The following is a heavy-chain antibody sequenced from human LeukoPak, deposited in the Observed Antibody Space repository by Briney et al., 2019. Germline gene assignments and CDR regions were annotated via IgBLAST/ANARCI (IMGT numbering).Heavy chain of an antibody. J-gene: IGHJ4*02. Sequence: GGSLRLSCAASGFTFSSYAMSWVRQAPGKGLEWVSAISGSGGSTYYADSVKGRFTISRDNSKNTLYLQMTSLRAEDTAVYYCATPLVAAYRTSNVYWGQGTLVTVSS. CDR2: ISGSGGST. V-gene: IGHV3-23*01. CDR3: ATPLVAAYRTSNVY. D-gene: IGHD2-15*01. CDR1: GFTFSSYA.